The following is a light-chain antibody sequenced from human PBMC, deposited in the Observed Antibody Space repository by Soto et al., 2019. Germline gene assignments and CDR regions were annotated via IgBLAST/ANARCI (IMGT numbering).Light chain of an antibody. J-gene: IGKJ2*01. Sequence: DIQMTQSPSSLSASVGDRVTITCRASQSISSYLNWYQQKPGKAPKLLLYAASSLQSGVPSRFSGSGSGTDFPLTNSRLQAEAFVTYYCQQSSSTPPYTFGQGTKLEIK. CDR1: QSISSY. CDR2: AAS. CDR3: QQSSSTPPYT. V-gene: IGKV1-39*01.